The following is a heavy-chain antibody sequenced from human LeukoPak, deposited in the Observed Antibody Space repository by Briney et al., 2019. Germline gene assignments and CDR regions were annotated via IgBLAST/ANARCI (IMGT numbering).Heavy chain of an antibody. V-gene: IGHV3-66*02. CDR2: IYSGGST. CDR3: ARESVYYYYYYMDV. J-gene: IGHJ6*03. Sequence: PGGSLRLSCAASGFTFSNAWMSWVRQAPGKGLEWVSVIYSGGSTYYADSVKGRFTISRDNSKNTLYLQMNSLRAEDTAVYYCARESVYYYYYYMDVWGKGTTVTVSS. CDR1: GFTFSNAW.